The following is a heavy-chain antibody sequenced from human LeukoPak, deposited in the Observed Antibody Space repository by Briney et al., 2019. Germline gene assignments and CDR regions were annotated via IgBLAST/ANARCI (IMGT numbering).Heavy chain of an antibody. Sequence: RPGGSLRLSCAASGFAFSSYSMNWVRQAPGKGLEWVSYISSSSSTIYYADSVKGRFTISRDNAKNSLYLQMNSLRAEDTAVYYCARDIKWRTTVKSSIDYWGQGTLVTVSS. CDR2: ISSSSSTI. V-gene: IGHV3-48*01. CDR1: GFAFSSYS. D-gene: IGHD4-17*01. J-gene: IGHJ4*02. CDR3: ARDIKWRTTVKSSIDY.